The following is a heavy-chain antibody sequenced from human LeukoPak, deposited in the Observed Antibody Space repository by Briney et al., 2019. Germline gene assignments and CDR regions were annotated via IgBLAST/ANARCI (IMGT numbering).Heavy chain of an antibody. V-gene: IGHV3-23*01. Sequence: PGGSLRLSCAASGFTFSSYAMSWVRQAPGKGLEWVSAISGSGGSTYYADSVKGRFTISRDDAKNTLYLQMNSLRAEDTAVYYCVRGGESTWSWGQGTLVTVSS. J-gene: IGHJ5*02. CDR1: GFTFSSYA. D-gene: IGHD2-15*01. CDR3: VRGGESTWS. CDR2: ISGSGGST.